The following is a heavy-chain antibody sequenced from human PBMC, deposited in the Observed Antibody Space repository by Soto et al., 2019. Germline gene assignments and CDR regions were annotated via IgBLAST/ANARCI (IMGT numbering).Heavy chain of an antibody. CDR2: ISGFGDST. CDR1: EFTFRSYA. CDR3: AQAPGIGGLFGS. J-gene: IGHJ4*02. D-gene: IGHD3-3*01. V-gene: IGHV3-23*01. Sequence: GWYLRLSCAWSEFTFRSYAMSWVRQAPGQGLEWVSAISGFGDSTYYADSVKGRFTVSRDNSKNTLYLQLNNLRADDTAVYYCAQAPGIGGLFGSWGQRT.